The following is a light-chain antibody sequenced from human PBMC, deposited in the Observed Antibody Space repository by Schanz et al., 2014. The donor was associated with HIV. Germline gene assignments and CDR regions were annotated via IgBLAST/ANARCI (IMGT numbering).Light chain of an antibody. CDR1: QSVSTW. J-gene: IGKJ2*01. CDR2: EAS. CDR3: QQCVTYPYT. V-gene: IGKV1-5*03. Sequence: DIQMTQSPSILSASVGDRISITCRASQSVSTWLAWYQQKPGKAPKLLISEASILETGVPSRFSGSGSGTSFTLTITSLQPDDFATYYCQQCVTYPYTFGQGTKLDIK.